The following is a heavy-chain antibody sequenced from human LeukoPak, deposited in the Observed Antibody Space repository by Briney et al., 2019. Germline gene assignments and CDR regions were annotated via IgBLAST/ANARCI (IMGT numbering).Heavy chain of an antibody. V-gene: IGHV3-7*01. CDR1: GFTFSSYW. Sequence: GGSLRLSCAASGFTFSSYWMSWVRQAPGKGLEWVANIKQDGSERYYVDSVKGRFTISRDNAKNSLYLQMNSLRAEDTAVYYCARGPLSYYYGMDVWGQGTTVTVSS. CDR2: IKQDGSER. CDR3: ARGPLSYYYGMDV. J-gene: IGHJ6*02.